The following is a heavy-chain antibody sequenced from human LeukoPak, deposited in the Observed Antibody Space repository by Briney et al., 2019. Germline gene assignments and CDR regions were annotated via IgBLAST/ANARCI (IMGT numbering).Heavy chain of an antibody. Sequence: ASVKVSCKASGYTFTSYAMHWVRQAPGQRLEWMGWINAGNGNTKYSQKFQGRVTITRDTSASTAYMELSSLRSEDTAVYYCARWAVRGVIKDAFDIWGQGTMVTVSS. CDR3: ARWAVRGVIKDAFDI. CDR1: GYTFTSYA. D-gene: IGHD3-10*01. V-gene: IGHV1-3*01. CDR2: INAGNGNT. J-gene: IGHJ3*02.